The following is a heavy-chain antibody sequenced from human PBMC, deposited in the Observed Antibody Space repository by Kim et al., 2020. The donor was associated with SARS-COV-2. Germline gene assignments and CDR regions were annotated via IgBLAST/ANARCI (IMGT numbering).Heavy chain of an antibody. D-gene: IGHD5-12*01. V-gene: IGHV4-34*01. CDR1: GGSFSGYY. J-gene: IGHJ6*01. Sequence: SETLSLTCAVYGGSFSGYYWSWIRQPPGKGLEWIGEINHSGSTNYNPSLKSRVTISVDTSKNQFSLKLSSVTAADTAVYYCARGRYSGYLEYYYYYYGM. CDR2: INHSGST. CDR3: ARGRYSGYLEYYYYYYGM.